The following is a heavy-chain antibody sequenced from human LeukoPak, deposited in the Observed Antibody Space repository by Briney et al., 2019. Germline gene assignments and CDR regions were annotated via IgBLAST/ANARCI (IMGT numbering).Heavy chain of an antibody. CDR1: GFTFSNYN. CDR2: ISSSSGTI. Sequence: PGGSLRLSCAASGFTFSNYNMNWVRQAPGKGLEWISYISSSSGTIYYADSVKGRFTISRDNAKNSLYLQMNSLRADDTAVYYCVRGMGGGVSNFDYWGQGTLVTVSS. CDR3: VRGMGGGVSNFDY. D-gene: IGHD3-16*01. J-gene: IGHJ4*02. V-gene: IGHV3-48*01.